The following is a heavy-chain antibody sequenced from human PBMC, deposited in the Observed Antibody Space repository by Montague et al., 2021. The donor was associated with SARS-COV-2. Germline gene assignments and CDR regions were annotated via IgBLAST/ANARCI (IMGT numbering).Heavy chain of an antibody. D-gene: IGHD1-26*01. V-gene: IGHV4-39*01. CDR2: IYYSGST. J-gene: IGHJ4*02. CDR1: GGSISSSRYY. CDR3: VEIVGAADY. Sequence: SETLSLTCTVSGGSISSSRYYWGWIRQPPGKGLEWIGSIYYSGSTYYNPSLKSRVTISVDTSKNQFSLKLSSVTAADTAVYYCVEIVGAADYWGQGTLVTVSS.